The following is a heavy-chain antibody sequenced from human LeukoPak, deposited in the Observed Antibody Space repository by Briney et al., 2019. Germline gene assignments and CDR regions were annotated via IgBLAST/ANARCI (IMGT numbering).Heavy chain of an antibody. D-gene: IGHD2-15*01. CDR1: GFTFSNYG. CDR3: AKDGGYCSGGSCYSGAEYFQH. J-gene: IGHJ1*01. CDR2: IWYDGSNK. Sequence: GGSLRLSCAASGFTFSNYGMHWVRQAPGKGLEWVAVIWYDGSNKYYADSVKGRFTISRDNSKNMLHLQMNSLRAEDTAVYYCAKDGGYCSGGSCYSGAEYFQHWGQGTLVTVSS. V-gene: IGHV3-33*06.